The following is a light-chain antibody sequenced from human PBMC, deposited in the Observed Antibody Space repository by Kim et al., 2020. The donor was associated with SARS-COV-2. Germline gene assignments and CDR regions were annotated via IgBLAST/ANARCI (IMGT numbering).Light chain of an antibody. CDR3: QQYGRSPLYT. CDR2: MAS. Sequence: SPRERATLSCRASQSVSHNYLAWYQRNPGQAPRLLVYMASSRATGIPDRFSGSGSGTDFILTISRLEPEDSAVYYCQQYGRSPLYTFGQGTKLEI. J-gene: IGKJ2*01. CDR1: QSVSHNY. V-gene: IGKV3-20*01.